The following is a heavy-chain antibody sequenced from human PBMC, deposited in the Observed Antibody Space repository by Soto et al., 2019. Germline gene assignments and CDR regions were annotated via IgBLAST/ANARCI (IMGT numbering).Heavy chain of an antibody. CDR2: IKYSGTT. D-gene: IGHD1-26*01. V-gene: IGHV4-39*01. CDR3: ARHGITGSYYDAFDI. J-gene: IGHJ3*02. Sequence: SVTLSLTCTILSISILSSSCNRVWNLLPPGKGLEWIASIKYSGTTFYNPSLKSRVTLSLDTSKNQFALKLSSVTAAETAVYYCARHGITGSYYDAFDIWGQGTMVT. CDR1: SISILSSSCN.